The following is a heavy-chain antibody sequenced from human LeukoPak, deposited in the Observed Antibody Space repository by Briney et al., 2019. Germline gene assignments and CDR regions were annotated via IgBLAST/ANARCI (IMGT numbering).Heavy chain of an antibody. CDR3: AAYLDYGDTTNDY. CDR1: VYTFTTYG. Sequence: ASVTVSCKASVYTFTTYGISWVRQAPGQGLEWMGWISAYNGNTNYAQKLQGRVTMTTDTSTSTAYMELRSLRSDDTAVYYCAAYLDYGDTTNDYWGQGTLVTVSS. D-gene: IGHD4-17*01. CDR2: ISAYNGNT. J-gene: IGHJ4*02. V-gene: IGHV1-18*01.